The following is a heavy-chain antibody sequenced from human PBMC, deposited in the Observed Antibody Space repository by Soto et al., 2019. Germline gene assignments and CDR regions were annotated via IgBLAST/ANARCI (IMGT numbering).Heavy chain of an antibody. J-gene: IGHJ6*02. V-gene: IGHV1-69*01. D-gene: IGHD2-2*01. CDR3: ARDMIPAAISYRYYALDV. CDR2: IIPIFDTA. Sequence: QVQLVQSGAEVKTPGSSVKVSCKASGGTFSNYAISWVRQAPGQGLEWMGGIIPIFDTADYAQRFQGRVTITADESTSTAYLELSSLTSGDTALYYCARDMIPAAISYRYYALDVWGQGTTVTVSS. CDR1: GGTFSNYA.